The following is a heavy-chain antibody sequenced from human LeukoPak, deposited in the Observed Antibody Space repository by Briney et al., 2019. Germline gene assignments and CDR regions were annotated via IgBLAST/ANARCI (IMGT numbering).Heavy chain of an antibody. CDR1: GFTFGSYT. J-gene: IGHJ4*02. CDR3: ARVKGSYSVDY. D-gene: IGHD1-26*01. V-gene: IGHV3-48*04. Sequence: PGGSLRLSCAASGFTFGSYTMNWVRQAPGKGLEWVSYISSSGTTIYYADSVKGRFTISRDNAKNSLYLQMNSLRAEDTAVYFCARVKGSYSVDYWGQGTLVTVSS. CDR2: ISSSGTTI.